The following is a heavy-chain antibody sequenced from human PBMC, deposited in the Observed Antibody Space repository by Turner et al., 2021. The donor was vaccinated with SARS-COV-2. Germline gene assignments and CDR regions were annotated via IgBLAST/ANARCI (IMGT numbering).Heavy chain of an antibody. J-gene: IGHJ4*02. D-gene: IGHD3-3*01. CDR2: VGNTGRTN. CDR3: AKTSSGMVDYFDS. CDR1: GFRFSSFS. Sequence: DAHLMESGGKLVRPGETLTLSFAATGFRFSSFSLSWVRQAPGKGLEWVANVGNTGRTNNYADSVRGRFTISRDNSNGTLFLLMGSLKVEDTAVYFCAKTSSGMVDYFDSWGQGTPVTVSS. V-gene: IGHV3-23*01.